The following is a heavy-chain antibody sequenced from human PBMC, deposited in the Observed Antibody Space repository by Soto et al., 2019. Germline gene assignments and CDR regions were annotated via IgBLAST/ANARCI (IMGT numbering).Heavy chain of an antibody. D-gene: IGHD6-6*01. V-gene: IGHV1-69*13. J-gene: IGHJ5*02. Sequence: ASVKVSCKASGGTFSSYAISWVRQAPGQGLEWMGGIIPIFGTANYAQKLQGRVTITADESTSTAYMELSSLRSEETAVYYCARDGLEYSSSSWFDPRGQGTLVTVSS. CDR2: IIPIFGTA. CDR3: ARDGLEYSSSSWFDP. CDR1: GGTFSSYA.